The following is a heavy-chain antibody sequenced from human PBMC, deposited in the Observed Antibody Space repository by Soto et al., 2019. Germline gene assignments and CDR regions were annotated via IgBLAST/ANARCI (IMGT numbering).Heavy chain of an antibody. J-gene: IGHJ3*02. CDR3: ACGGGPVFREWKDAFDI. V-gene: IGHV1-8*01. Sequence: QVQLVQSGAEVKKPGASVKVSCKASGYTFTSYDINWVRQATGQGLEWMGWMNPNSGNTGYAQKFQGRVTMTRNTSISTAYMELSSLRSEDTAVYYCACGGGPVFREWKDAFDIWGQGTMVTVSS. D-gene: IGHD3-3*01. CDR2: MNPNSGNT. CDR1: GYTFTSYD.